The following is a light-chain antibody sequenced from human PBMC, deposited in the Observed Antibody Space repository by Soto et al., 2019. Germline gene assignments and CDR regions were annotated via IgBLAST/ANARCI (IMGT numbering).Light chain of an antibody. Sequence: EIVLTQSPGTLSLSPGERATLSCRASQSVSSSYLAWYQQKPGQAPRLLIYGASSRATGIPDRFSGSGSGTDFTLTIDRLESEDFAVYFCQQYGDLPWTFGQGTKVDI. V-gene: IGKV3-20*01. CDR2: GAS. J-gene: IGKJ1*01. CDR1: QSVSSSY. CDR3: QQYGDLPWT.